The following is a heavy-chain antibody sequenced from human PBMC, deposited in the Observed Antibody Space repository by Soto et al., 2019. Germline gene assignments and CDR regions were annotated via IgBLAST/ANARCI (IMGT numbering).Heavy chain of an antibody. CDR2: ISYDGSNK. J-gene: IGHJ6*02. V-gene: IGHV3-30*18. CDR1: GFTFSSYC. CDR3: AKDVLRFLEWLAFYGMDV. Sequence: GGSLSLSCAASGFTFSSYCMHWVRQAPGKGLEWVAVISYDGSNKYYADSVKGRFTISRDNSKNTLYLQMNSLRAEDTAVYYCAKDVLRFLEWLAFYGMDVWGQGTTVTVSS. D-gene: IGHD3-3*01.